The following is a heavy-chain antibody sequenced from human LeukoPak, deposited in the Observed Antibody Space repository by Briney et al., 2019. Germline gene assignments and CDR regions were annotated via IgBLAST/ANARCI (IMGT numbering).Heavy chain of an antibody. CDR2: ISHRGST. J-gene: IGHJ4*02. Sequence: SETLSLTCAVYGGSFSGYYWSWIRQPPGKGLEWIGEISHRGSTNYNPSLKSRVTISVDTSKNQFSLKLSSVTAADTAVYYCARRFGTAMGNWGQGTLVTVSS. V-gene: IGHV4-34*01. CDR3: ARRFGTAMGN. D-gene: IGHD5-18*01. CDR1: GGSFSGYY.